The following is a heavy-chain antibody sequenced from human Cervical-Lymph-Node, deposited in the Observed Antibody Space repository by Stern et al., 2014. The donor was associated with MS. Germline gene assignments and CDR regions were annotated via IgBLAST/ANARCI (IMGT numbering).Heavy chain of an antibody. V-gene: IGHV3-9*01. Sequence: QLVQSGGGLVQPGRSLRLSCAASGFTFDDYAMHWVRQAPGKGLEWVSGLNWNSGTIGYADSVKGRFTISRDNAKNSLYLQMNSLRAEDTALYYCARVVAGIAVSGSYFDYWGQGTLVTVSS. J-gene: IGHJ4*02. CDR1: GFTFDDYA. CDR2: LNWNSGTI. D-gene: IGHD6-19*01. CDR3: ARVVAGIAVSGSYFDY.